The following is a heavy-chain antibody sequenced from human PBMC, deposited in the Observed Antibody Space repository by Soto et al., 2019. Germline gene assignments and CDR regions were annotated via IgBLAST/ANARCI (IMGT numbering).Heavy chain of an antibody. V-gene: IGHV1-69*01. CDR1: GGTFSSYA. CDR3: AREGPDYYDSSGLNWFDP. D-gene: IGHD3-22*01. J-gene: IGHJ5*02. Sequence: QVQLVQSGAEVKKPGSSVKVSCKASGGTFSSYAISWVRQAPGQGLEWMGGIIPIFGTANYAQKFQGRVTITADESTSTAYMELSSLRSEDTAVYYCAREGPDYYDSSGLNWFDPWGQGTLVTVSS. CDR2: IIPIFGTA.